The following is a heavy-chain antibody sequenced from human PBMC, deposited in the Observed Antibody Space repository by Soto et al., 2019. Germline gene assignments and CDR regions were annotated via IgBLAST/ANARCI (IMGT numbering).Heavy chain of an antibody. V-gene: IGHV1-24*01. CDR3: ARDWVRSNDLDF. Sequence: VRQAPGKGLEWMGRFNPEDGETIYAQKFQGRVTMTEDASTDTVYMELSSLRSEDMAVYYCARDWVRSNDLDFLGQGTLVPVSP. J-gene: IGHJ4*02. D-gene: IGHD3-16*01. CDR2: FNPEDGET.